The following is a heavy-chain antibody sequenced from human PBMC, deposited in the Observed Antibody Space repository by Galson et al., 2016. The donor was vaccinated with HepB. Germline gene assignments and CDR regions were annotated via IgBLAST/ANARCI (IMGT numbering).Heavy chain of an antibody. CDR2: MYYRAST. D-gene: IGHD4-11*01. CDR3: ARGAPLVLNYFDP. J-gene: IGHJ5*02. Sequence: LRLSCAASGFSFSNSGMSWVRQAPGKGLEWIGYMYYRASTNYNPSLKSRVTMSVDTSKNQFSLNLTSVTAADTAVYYCARGAPLVLNYFDPWGQGTLVTVSS. V-gene: IGHV4-59*01. CDR1: GFSFSNSG.